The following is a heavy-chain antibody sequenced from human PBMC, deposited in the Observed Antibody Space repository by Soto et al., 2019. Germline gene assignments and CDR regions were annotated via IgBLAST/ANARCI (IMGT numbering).Heavy chain of an antibody. CDR2: ISAYNGNT. Sequence: QVQLVQSGAEVKKPGASVKVSCKASGYTFTSYGISWVRQAPGQGLEWMGWISAYNGNTKYAQKLQGTVRKTTDTSTSTAYVELRSLRSEDTAVYYCAREPNYFDYWGQGTLITVSS. J-gene: IGHJ4*02. CDR3: AREPNYFDY. CDR1: GYTFTSYG. V-gene: IGHV1-18*01.